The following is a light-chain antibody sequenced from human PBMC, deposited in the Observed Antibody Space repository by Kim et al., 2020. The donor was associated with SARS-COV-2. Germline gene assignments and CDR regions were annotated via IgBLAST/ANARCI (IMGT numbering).Light chain of an antibody. Sequence: DIQMTQSPSSLSASVGDRVTITCRASQDISSNLNWYQQKPGKAPKLLIYTASSLQSGVPSRFTGSGSETDFTLTITSLQPEDFATYYCQQTSSAPRTFGQGTKVDIK. CDR3: QQTSSAPRT. CDR1: QDISSN. V-gene: IGKV1-39*01. J-gene: IGKJ1*01. CDR2: TAS.